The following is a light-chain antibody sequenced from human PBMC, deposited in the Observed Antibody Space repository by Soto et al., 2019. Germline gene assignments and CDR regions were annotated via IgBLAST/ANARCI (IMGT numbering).Light chain of an antibody. V-gene: IGKV3-20*01. Sequence: EIVLTQSPGTLSLSPGERATLSCRASESVSSSYLAWYQQKPGQAPRLLIFGGSSRATGTPDRFSGSGSGTDFTLTISRLEPEDFAVYYCQQYGSSPPWTFGQGTEVEIK. CDR1: ESVSSSY. CDR2: GGS. CDR3: QQYGSSPPWT. J-gene: IGKJ1*01.